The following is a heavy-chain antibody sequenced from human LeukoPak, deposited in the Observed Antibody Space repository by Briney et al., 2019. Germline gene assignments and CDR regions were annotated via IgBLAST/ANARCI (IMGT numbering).Heavy chain of an antibody. D-gene: IGHD6-13*01. J-gene: IGHJ4*02. CDR3: AKDVSSSWYQLAPYYFDY. CDR2: ITGSGGTT. CDR1: GFTFHSYA. Sequence: GGSLRLSCAASGFTFHSYAMSWVRQAPGKGLEWVSGITGSGGTTDYADSVKGRFTISRDNSRNTLYLQMNSLRVEDTAVYYCAKDVSSSWYQLAPYYFDYWGQGTLVTVSS. V-gene: IGHV3-23*01.